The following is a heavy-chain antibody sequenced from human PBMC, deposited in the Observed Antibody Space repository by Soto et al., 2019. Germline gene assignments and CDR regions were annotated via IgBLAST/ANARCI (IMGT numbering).Heavy chain of an antibody. J-gene: IGHJ4*02. V-gene: IGHV4-34*01. Sequence: QIQLQQRGAGLLKPSETLSLTCAVYGGSFSGNYWSWIRQPPGKGLEWIGEINHSGSTNYNPSLKSRVTISVDTSKNQFSLKLSSVTAADTAVYYCARGLVGYDILTGYYFFDFWGQGTQVTVSS. CDR3: ARGLVGYDILTGYYFFDF. D-gene: IGHD3-9*01. CDR1: GGSFSGNY. CDR2: INHSGST.